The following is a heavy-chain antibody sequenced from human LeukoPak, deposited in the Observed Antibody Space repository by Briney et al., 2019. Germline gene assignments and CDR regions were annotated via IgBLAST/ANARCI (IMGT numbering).Heavy chain of an antibody. J-gene: IGHJ4*02. CDR2: IYYSGSP. CDR3: AITGGTYDFWSGYPMDY. V-gene: IGHV4-39*01. CDR1: GGSISSSSYY. D-gene: IGHD3-3*01. Sequence: KPSETLSLTCTVSGGSISSSSYYWGWIRQPPGKGLEWIGSIYYSGSPYYNPSLKSRVTISVDTSENQFSLKLSSVTAADTAVYYCAITGGTYDFWSGYPMDYWGQGTLVTVSS.